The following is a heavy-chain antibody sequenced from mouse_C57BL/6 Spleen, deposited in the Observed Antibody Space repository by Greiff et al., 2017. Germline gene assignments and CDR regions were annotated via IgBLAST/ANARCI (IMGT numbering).Heavy chain of an antibody. J-gene: IGHJ4*01. V-gene: IGHV1-26*01. CDR1: GYTFTDYY. D-gene: IGHD2-2*01. CDR2: INPNNGGT. CDR3: AVYGYDEGRRPYYYAMDY. Sequence: EVQLQQSGPELVKPGASVKISCKASGYTFTDYYMNWVKQSHGKSLEWIGDINPNNGGTSYNQKFKGKATLTVDKSSSTAYMELRSLTSEDSAVYYCAVYGYDEGRRPYYYAMDYWGQGTSVTVSS.